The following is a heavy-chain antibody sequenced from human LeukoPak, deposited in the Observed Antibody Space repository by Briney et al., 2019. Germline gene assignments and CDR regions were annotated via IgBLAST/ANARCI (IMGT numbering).Heavy chain of an antibody. Sequence: ASVEVSCKASGYTFTGYYMHWVRQAPGQGLEWMGWINPNSGGTNYAQKFQGRVTMTRDTSVSTAYMELSRLRSDDTAVYYCARGRAYSSSSSWFDPWGQGTLVTVSS. CDR3: ARGRAYSSSSSWFDP. V-gene: IGHV1-2*02. CDR1: GYTFTGYY. CDR2: INPNSGGT. D-gene: IGHD6-6*01. J-gene: IGHJ5*02.